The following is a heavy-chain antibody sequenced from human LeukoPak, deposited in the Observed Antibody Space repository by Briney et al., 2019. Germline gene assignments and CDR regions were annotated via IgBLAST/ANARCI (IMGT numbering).Heavy chain of an antibody. CDR1: GFTFSSYS. D-gene: IGHD6-13*01. J-gene: IGHJ4*02. CDR2: ISSGSSFI. Sequence: GGSLRLSCAASGFTFSSYSMNWVRQAPGKGLEWVSSISSGSSFIYYADSVKGRFTISRDNAKNTLYLQMNSLRAEDTAVYYCARDSSAADFDYWGQGTLVTVSS. V-gene: IGHV3-21*01. CDR3: ARDSSAADFDY.